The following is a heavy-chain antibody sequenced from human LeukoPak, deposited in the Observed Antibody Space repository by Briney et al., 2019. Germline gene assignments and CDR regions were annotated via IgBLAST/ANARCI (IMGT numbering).Heavy chain of an antibody. CDR3: PTRLPTVTVDPYDH. CDR2: IKPDGSEK. V-gene: IGHV3-7*01. CDR1: GFTFSRYW. D-gene: IGHD4-17*01. J-gene: IGHJ4*02. Sequence: GGSLRLSCAASGFTFSRYWMSWVRQAPGKGLEWVANIKPDGSEKYYVDSVKGRFTISRDNAKNSLYLQMNSLTVEDTAVYYCPTRLPTVTVDPYDHWGQGNLVTVSS.